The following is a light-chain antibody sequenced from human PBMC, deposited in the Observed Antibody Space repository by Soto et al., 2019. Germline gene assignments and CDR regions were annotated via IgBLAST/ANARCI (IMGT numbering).Light chain of an antibody. CDR2: DVS. CDR3: SSYTSSSTLDVV. CDR1: SSDVGGYNY. V-gene: IGLV2-14*01. Sequence: QSALTQPASVSGSPGQSITISCTGTSSDVGGYNYVSWYQQHPGKAPKLIIYDVSNQPSGVSNRFSGSKSGNTASLTISGLQAEDEADYYCSSYTSSSTLDVVFGGGTKLTVL. J-gene: IGLJ2*01.